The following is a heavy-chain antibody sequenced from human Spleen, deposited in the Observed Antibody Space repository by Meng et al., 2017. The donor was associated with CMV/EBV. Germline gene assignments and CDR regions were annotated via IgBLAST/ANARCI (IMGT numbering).Heavy chain of an antibody. CDR3: ARTYSLIPYYYYYGMDV. Sequence: SVKVSCKASGGTFSSYAISWVRQAPGQGLEWMGGIIPIFGTANYVQKFQGRVTITTDESTSTAYMEMSSLRSEDTAVYYCARTYSLIPYYYYYGMDVWGQGTTVTVSS. V-gene: IGHV1-69*05. CDR1: GGTFSSYA. J-gene: IGHJ6*02. D-gene: IGHD6-13*01. CDR2: IIPIFGTA.